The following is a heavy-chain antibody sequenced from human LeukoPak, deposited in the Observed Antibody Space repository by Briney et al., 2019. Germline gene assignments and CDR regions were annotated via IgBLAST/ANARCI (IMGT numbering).Heavy chain of an antibody. CDR2: IIPIFDTA. CDR3: ARISLGAIWGYYYGMDV. CDR1: GYTFTSYD. Sequence: SVKVSCKASGYTFTSYDINWVRQAPGQGLEWMGGIIPIFDTADYAQKFQGRVTITADESTSTAYMELSSLRSEDTAVFYCARISLGAIWGYYYGMDVWGQGTAVTVSS. J-gene: IGHJ6*02. V-gene: IGHV1-69*13. D-gene: IGHD1-26*01.